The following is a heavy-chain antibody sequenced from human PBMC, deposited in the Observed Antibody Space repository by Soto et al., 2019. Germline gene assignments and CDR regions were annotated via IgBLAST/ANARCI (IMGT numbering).Heavy chain of an antibody. J-gene: IGHJ6*02. CDR3: ARGRYGDYGDYYYGMDV. Sequence: SETLSLTCAVYGGSFSGYYWSWIRQPPGKGLEWIGEINHSGSTNYNPSLKSRVTISVDTSKNQFSLKLSSVTAADTAVYYCARGRYGDYGDYYYGMDVWGQGTTVTVSS. CDR1: GGSFSGYY. V-gene: IGHV4-34*01. CDR2: INHSGST. D-gene: IGHD4-17*01.